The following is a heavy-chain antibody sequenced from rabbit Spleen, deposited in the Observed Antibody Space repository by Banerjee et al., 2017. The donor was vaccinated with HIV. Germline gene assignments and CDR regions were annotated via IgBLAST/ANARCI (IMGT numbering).Heavy chain of an antibody. V-gene: IGHV1S40*01. CDR1: GVSFSSNHY. Sequence: QSLEESGGGLVKPGASLTLTCTASGVSFSSNHYMCWVRQAPGKGLEWIACIEGGNSAFSYFASWAKGRFTISKTSSTTVTLQMTSLTAADTATYFCARDTSSSFSSYGMDLWGPGTPSPS. CDR3: ARDTSSSFSSYGMDL. J-gene: IGHJ6*01. D-gene: IGHD1-1*01. CDR2: IEGGNSAFS.